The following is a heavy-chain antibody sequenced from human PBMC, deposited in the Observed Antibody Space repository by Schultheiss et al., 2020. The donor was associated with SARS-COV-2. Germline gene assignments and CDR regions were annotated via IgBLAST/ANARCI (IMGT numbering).Heavy chain of an antibody. CDR2: ISAYNGNT. CDR1: GGTFSSYA. D-gene: IGHD2-2*01. Sequence: ASVKVSCKASGGTFSSYAISWVRQAPGQGLEWMGWISAYNGNTNYGQKFQGRVSMTTDTSTSTAYMELRSLRSDDTAVYYCARDLENEVLPAATWFDPWGQGTLVTVSS. J-gene: IGHJ5*02. CDR3: ARDLENEVLPAATWFDP. V-gene: IGHV1-18*01.